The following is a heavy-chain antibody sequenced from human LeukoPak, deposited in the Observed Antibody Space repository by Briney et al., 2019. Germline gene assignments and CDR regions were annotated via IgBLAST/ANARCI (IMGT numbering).Heavy chain of an antibody. CDR1: GYTFTTYY. D-gene: IGHD1-26*01. CDR3: ARDNSVGDNAWWFDP. Sequence: ASVKVSCKASGYTFTTYYMHWVRQAPGQGLEWMGLINPTGGSTGYAQKFQGRVTMTRDMSTSTDYMELSSLRSEDTAIYYCARDNSVGDNAWWFDPWGQGTLVTVSS. CDR2: INPTGGST. V-gene: IGHV1-46*01. J-gene: IGHJ5*02.